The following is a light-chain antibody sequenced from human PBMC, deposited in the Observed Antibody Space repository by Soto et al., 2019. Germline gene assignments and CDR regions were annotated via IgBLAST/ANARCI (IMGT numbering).Light chain of an antibody. J-gene: IGKJ5*01. CDR3: QESYSTLSIT. CDR2: AAS. Sequence: DLQMTQSPSSLSASVGDRVTITCRASESISRHLNWYQQKPGNAPKLLIYAASSLQNGVPSRFSCSGSGTDFTLTISNLQPGDFATYYCQESYSTLSITFGQGTRLETK. CDR1: ESISRH. V-gene: IGKV1-39*01.